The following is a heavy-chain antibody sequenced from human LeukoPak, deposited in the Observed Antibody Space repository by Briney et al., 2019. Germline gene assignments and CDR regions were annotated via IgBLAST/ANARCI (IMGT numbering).Heavy chain of an antibody. CDR2: ILHDEK. Sequence: GGSLRLSCAASGFTFSSFGMHWVRQAPGRGLEWVALILHDEKHYADSVKGRFTISRDNSKNTLYLQMDTLRAKDTAVYYYARYCSGGCYSGVDYWGQGTLVTVPS. D-gene: IGHD2-15*01. J-gene: IGHJ4*02. CDR1: GFTFSSFG. V-gene: IGHV3-33*05. CDR3: ARYCSGGCYSGVDY.